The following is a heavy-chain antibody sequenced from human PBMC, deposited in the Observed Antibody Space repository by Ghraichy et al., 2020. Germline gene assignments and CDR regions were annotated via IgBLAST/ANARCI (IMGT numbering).Heavy chain of an antibody. Sequence: GGSPRLSCAASGFTFSNNWMHWVRQAPGKGLVWVSRITSDGSSTTYADSVRGRFTISRDNAKNTLYLQMNSLRAEDTAVYYCAQSSEWQWLTGVYFHHWGQGTLVTVSS. CDR1: GFTFSNNW. V-gene: IGHV3-74*01. CDR3: AQSSEWQWLTGVYFHH. CDR2: ITSDGSST. J-gene: IGHJ1*01. D-gene: IGHD6-19*01.